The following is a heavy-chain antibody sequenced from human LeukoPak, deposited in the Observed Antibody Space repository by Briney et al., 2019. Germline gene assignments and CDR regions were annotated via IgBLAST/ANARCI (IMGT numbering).Heavy chain of an antibody. CDR1: GGTFSSYA. D-gene: IGHD1-1*01. V-gene: IGHV1-2*06. J-gene: IGHJ6*03. CDR2: INPDSGGA. Sequence: ASVKVSCKASGGTFSSYAISWVRQAPGQGLEWVGRINPDSGGAKYAQKFQGRVTLTWDTSISTAYMELSRLRSDDTAVYYCARDGTGTTAYFFMDVWGKGTTVTVSS. CDR3: ARDGTGTTAYFFMDV.